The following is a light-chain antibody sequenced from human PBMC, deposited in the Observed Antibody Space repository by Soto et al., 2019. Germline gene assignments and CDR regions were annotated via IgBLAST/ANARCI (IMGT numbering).Light chain of an antibody. V-gene: IGKV3-20*01. Sequence: DIVLTQSPGTLSLSPGERATLSCRASETVNSNYLAWYQQKRGQAPRLLIYGASRRTTGIPDRFSGSGSGTDFSLTISRLEPEDFGVYYCQQYGYEPLTFGGGTKVDIK. J-gene: IGKJ4*01. CDR1: ETVNSNY. CDR2: GAS. CDR3: QQYGYEPLT.